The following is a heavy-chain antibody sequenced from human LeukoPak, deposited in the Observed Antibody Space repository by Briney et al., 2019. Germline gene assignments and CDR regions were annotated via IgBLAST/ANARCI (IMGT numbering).Heavy chain of an antibody. V-gene: IGHV3-30*18. CDR3: AKGRLNFDY. D-gene: IGHD3-22*01. CDR2: ISYDGSNK. J-gene: IGHJ4*02. CDR1: GSTFSSYG. Sequence: GGSLRLSCAASGSTFSSYGMHWVRQAPGKGLEWVAVISYDGSNKYYADSVKGRFTISRDNSKNTLYLQMNSLRAEDTAVYYCAKGRLNFDYWGQGTLVTVSS.